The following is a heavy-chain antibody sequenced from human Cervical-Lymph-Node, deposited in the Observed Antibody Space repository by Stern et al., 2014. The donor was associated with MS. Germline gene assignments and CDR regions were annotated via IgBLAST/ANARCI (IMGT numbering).Heavy chain of an antibody. J-gene: IGHJ4*02. CDR3: ARDPNYGSGY. V-gene: IGHV3-53*01. Sequence: VQLVQSGGGLMQPGGALSLSCAASGFTVSSSYMSWVRQAPGKGLEWVSVIYSAGTTYYADSVKGRFTISRDNSKNTLNLQMNSLRAEDTAVYYCARDPNYGSGYWGQGTLVTVSS. CDR1: GFTVSSSY. D-gene: IGHD3-10*01. CDR2: IYSAGTT.